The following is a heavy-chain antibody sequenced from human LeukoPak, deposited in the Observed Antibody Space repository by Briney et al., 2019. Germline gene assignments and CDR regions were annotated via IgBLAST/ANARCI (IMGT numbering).Heavy chain of an antibody. D-gene: IGHD2-15*01. J-gene: IGHJ4*02. V-gene: IGHV3-11*01. CDR1: GYSISSGYY. Sequence: LSLTCTVSGYSISSGYYWGWIRQAPGKGLEWVSYISSSGSTIYYADSVKGRFTISRDNAKNSLYLQMNSLRAEDTAVYYCARDVDCSGGSCYSEGWGQGTLVTVSS. CDR2: ISSSGSTI. CDR3: ARDVDCSGGSCYSEG.